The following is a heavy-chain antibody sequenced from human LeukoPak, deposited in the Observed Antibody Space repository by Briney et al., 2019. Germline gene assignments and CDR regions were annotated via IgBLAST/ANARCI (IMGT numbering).Heavy chain of an antibody. V-gene: IGHV3-21*01. Sequence: PGGSLRLSCAASGFDFSTYAINWVRQAPGKGLEWVSSISTMSNYIFYGDSVKGRFTISRDSAKNSVYLQMNSLRPEDTAVYYCSRDRLGGLDLWGQGTLVTVSS. J-gene: IGHJ5*02. D-gene: IGHD5-12*01. CDR2: ISTMSNYI. CDR3: SRDRLGGLDL. CDR1: GFDFSTYA.